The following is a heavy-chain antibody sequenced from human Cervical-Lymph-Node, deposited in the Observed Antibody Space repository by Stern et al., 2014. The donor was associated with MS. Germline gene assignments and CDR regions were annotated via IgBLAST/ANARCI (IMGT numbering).Heavy chain of an antibody. D-gene: IGHD3-22*01. V-gene: IGHV5-51*01. Sequence: EMQLVESGAEVKKPGESLKISCKGSGYSFTSYWIGWVRQMPGKGLEWMGIIYPGDSDTRYSPSFQGQVTISADKSISTAYLQWSSLKASDTAMYYCARHGYYDSSGYLNFDYWGQGTLVTVSS. CDR1: GYSFTSYW. CDR2: IYPGDSDT. CDR3: ARHGYYDSSGYLNFDY. J-gene: IGHJ4*02.